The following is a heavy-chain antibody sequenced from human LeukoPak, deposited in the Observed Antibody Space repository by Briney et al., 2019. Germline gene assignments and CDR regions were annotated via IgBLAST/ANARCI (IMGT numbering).Heavy chain of an antibody. CDR3: AADTGKWLCGSDGYDH. CDR2: INPDTGVT. CDR1: VYSFTGYT. D-gene: IGHD3-22*01. J-gene: IGHJ3*01. Sequence: GASVKPSCKPSVYSFTGYTTRWVPPAAGQGLEWMGWINPDTGVTKFAQKFQGRVTMTRDTSISTASMELIRLRPDDTAMYYGAADTGKWLCGSDGYDHWGRGTMVTVSS. V-gene: IGHV1-2*02.